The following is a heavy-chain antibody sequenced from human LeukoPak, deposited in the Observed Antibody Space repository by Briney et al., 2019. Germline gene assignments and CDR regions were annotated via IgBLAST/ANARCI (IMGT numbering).Heavy chain of an antibody. CDR3: ARRERYCSSTSCPFDY. D-gene: IGHD2-2*01. J-gene: IGHJ4*02. CDR1: GYSFTSYW. V-gene: IGHV5-51*01. CDR2: IYPGDSDT. Sequence: GESLKISCKGSGYSFTSYWIGWVRQMPGKGLEWMGIIYPGDSDTRYSPSFQGQVTISADKSISTAYLQWSSLKASDTAMYYCARRERYCSSTSCPFDYWGQGTLVTVSS.